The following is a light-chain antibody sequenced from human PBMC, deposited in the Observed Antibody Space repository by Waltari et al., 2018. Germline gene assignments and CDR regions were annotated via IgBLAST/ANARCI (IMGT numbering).Light chain of an antibody. CDR3: QSYDTNNRWI. CDR1: SGSIASKY. Sequence: FLLTQPRSVSESPGKTVTISCSPSSGSIASKYVQWYQQRPGGIPTTLIYEGNRRPSGVPDRFSGSIDTSSNSASLTISGLQTEDAADYYCQSYDTNNRWIFGGGTTLTVL. J-gene: IGLJ2*01. CDR2: EGN. V-gene: IGLV6-57*01.